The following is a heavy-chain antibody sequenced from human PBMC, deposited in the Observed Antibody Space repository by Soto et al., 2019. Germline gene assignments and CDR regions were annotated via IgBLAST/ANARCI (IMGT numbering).Heavy chain of an antibody. V-gene: IGHV4-30-4*01. Sequence: QVQLQESGPGLVKPSQTLSLTCTVSGGSISSGDYYWSWIRQPPGKGLEWIGYIYYSGSTYYNPSLKSRVTISVDTSKNQFALKLSSVTAADTAVYYCAVVPAAIGYFRFFDPWGQGTLVTVSS. J-gene: IGHJ5*02. D-gene: IGHD2-2*02. CDR2: IYYSGST. CDR1: GGSISSGDYY. CDR3: AVVPAAIGYFRFFDP.